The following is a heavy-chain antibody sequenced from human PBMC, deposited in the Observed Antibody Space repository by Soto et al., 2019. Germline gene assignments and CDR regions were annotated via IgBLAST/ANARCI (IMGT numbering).Heavy chain of an antibody. CDR2: ISYDGSNK. D-gene: IGHD5-18*01. Sequence: QVQLVESGGGVVQPGRSLRLSCAASGFTFSSYAMHWVRQAPGKGLEWVAVISYDGSNKYYADSVKGRFTISRDNSKNTLYLQMKSLRAEDTAVYYCAREGVETGYYSNGMDVWGQGTTVTVSS. CDR1: GFTFSSYA. V-gene: IGHV3-30-3*01. CDR3: AREGVETGYYSNGMDV. J-gene: IGHJ6*02.